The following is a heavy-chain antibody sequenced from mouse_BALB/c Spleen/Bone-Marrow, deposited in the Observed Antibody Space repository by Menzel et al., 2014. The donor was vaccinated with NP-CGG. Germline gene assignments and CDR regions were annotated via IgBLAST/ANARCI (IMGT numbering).Heavy chain of an antibody. J-gene: IGHJ3*01. CDR3: ARQYDYDGACFAY. Sequence: EVQVVVSGGGLVKTGGSLKLSCAASGLTFSDYSMYWVRPNPEQRLEWVATISDGGGYPYYPDSVMGRFPISRDNSKNSLYLQMTILKSYDTAMYYCARQYDYDGACFAYRSQGTPSTASS. CDR2: ISDGGGYP. V-gene: IGHV5-4*02. D-gene: IGHD2-4*01. CDR1: GLTFSDYS.